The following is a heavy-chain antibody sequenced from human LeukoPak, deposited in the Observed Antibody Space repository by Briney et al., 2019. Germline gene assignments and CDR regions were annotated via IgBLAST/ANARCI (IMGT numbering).Heavy chain of an antibody. V-gene: IGHV3-53*01. D-gene: IGHD6-13*01. J-gene: IGHJ4*02. CDR2: VYTVGST. CDR3: ARGLAAAGLYFDY. Sequence: GGSLRLSCEVSGFTVSSNYMTWVRQAPGKGLEWVSVVYTVGSTYSADSVKGRFTISRDNSKHTLYLQMNSLSAEDTAVYYCARGLAAAGLYFDYWGQGTLVTVSS. CDR1: GFTVSSNY.